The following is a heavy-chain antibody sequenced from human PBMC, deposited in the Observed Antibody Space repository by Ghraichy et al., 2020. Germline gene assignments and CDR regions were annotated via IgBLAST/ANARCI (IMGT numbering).Heavy chain of an antibody. CDR3: AKDGGGWALVIVPDALDY. CDR2: IRYDGTNK. CDR1: GFTFSRYG. J-gene: IGHJ4*02. D-gene: IGHD2-2*01. V-gene: IGHV3-30*02. Sequence: GGSLRLSCAASGFTFSRYGMHWVRQAPGKGLEWVTFIRYDGTNKYYADSVKGRFTISRDNSKNTLYLQMHSLRAEDTAMYYCAKDGGGWALVIVPDALDYWGQGTLVTVCS.